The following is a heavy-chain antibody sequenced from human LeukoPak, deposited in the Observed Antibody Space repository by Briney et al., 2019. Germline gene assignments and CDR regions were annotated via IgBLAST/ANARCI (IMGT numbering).Heavy chain of an antibody. V-gene: IGHV3-21*04. D-gene: IGHD6-19*01. CDR2: ISSSSNYI. CDR1: GFNFRAYW. Sequence: GGSLRLSCTTSGFNFRAYWMAWVRQAPGKGLEWVSSISSSSNYIYYADSVKGRFTISRDNSKNTLYLQMNSPRAEDTAVYYCAKEKYSSGWYFDYWGQGTLVTVSS. CDR3: AKEKYSSGWYFDY. J-gene: IGHJ4*02.